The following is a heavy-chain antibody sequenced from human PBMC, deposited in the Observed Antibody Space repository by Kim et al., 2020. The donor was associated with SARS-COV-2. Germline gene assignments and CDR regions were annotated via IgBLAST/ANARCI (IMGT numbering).Heavy chain of an antibody. V-gene: IGHV3-23*01. CDR2: ISVSGGST. CDR3: AKVGSDRPTGEYFQH. Sequence: GGSLRLSCAASGFTFSSYAMSWVRQAPGKGLEWVSAISVSGGSTYYADSVKGRFTISRENSKNTLYLQMNSLRAEDTAVYYCAKVGSDRPTGEYFQHWGPDSLVTVSS. J-gene: IGHJ1*01. CDR1: GFTFSSYA. D-gene: IGHD2-21*01.